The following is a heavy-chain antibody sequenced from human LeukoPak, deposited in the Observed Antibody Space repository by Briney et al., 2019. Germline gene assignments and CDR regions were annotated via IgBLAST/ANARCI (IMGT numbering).Heavy chain of an antibody. J-gene: IGHJ4*02. CDR3: ARVNINNWHSCDY. Sequence: SGTLSLTCAVSGGSISGNNWWGWVRQPPGKGLEWIGEIYHSGSPSYNPSLKSRVTISVDKSRNHFSLNLSSVTAADTAVYYCARVNINNWHSCDYWGQGTLVTVSS. D-gene: IGHD1-1*01. CDR2: IYHSGSP. CDR1: GGSISGNNW. V-gene: IGHV4-4*02.